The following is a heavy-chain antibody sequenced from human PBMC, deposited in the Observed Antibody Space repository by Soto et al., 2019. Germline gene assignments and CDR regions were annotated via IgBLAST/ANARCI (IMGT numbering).Heavy chain of an antibody. Sequence: PGESLQISCKGSGYSFTSYLISWVRQMPGKGLEWMGRIDPSDSYTNYSPSFQGHVTISADKSISTAYLQWSSLKASDTAMYYCARREGDYYYYGMDVWGQGTTVTVSS. CDR3: ARREGDYYYYGMDV. V-gene: IGHV5-10-1*01. CDR1: GYSFTSYL. J-gene: IGHJ6*02. CDR2: IDPSDSYT.